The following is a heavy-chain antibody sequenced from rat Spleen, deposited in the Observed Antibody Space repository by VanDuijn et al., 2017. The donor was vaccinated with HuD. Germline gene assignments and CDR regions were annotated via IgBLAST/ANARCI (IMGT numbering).Heavy chain of an antibody. Sequence: QVQLTETGPGLVQPSQTLYPTCPVFGFSLISSTVSWVRQHPGKGLEWMGGIWNDGSTNYNSALKNRLNISRDTSKSQVFLKMNSLQTEDTAIYFCTRTYGGYTSHWFAYWGQGTLVTVSS. J-gene: IGHJ3*01. V-gene: IGHV2-15*01. CDR2: IWNDGST. CDR3: TRTYGGYTSHWFAY. CDR1: GFSLISST. D-gene: IGHD1-11*01.